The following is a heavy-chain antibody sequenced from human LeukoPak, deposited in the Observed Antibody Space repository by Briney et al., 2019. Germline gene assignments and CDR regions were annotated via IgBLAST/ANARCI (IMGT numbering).Heavy chain of an antibody. J-gene: IGHJ4*02. V-gene: IGHV3-23*01. CDR2: ISGTGGST. CDR3: AKESGDDSSGYYEVFDY. CDR1: GFTFTSYA. Sequence: PGGSLRLSCTASGFTFTSYAMSWVRQAPGKGLELVSVISGTGGSTNHADSVKGRFTISRDNSKNTLYLQMNSLRAEDTAVYYCAKESGDDSSGYYEVFDYWGQGTLVTVSS. D-gene: IGHD3-22*01.